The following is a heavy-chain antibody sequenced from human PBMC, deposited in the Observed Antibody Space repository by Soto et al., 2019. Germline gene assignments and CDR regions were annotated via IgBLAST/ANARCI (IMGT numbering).Heavy chain of an antibody. CDR3: AWLFDDTPR. CDR2: IIPIFGTA. V-gene: IGHV1-69*01. J-gene: IGHJ4*02. CDR1: GGTFSSYA. D-gene: IGHD3-9*01. Sequence: QVQLVQSGAEVKKPGSSVKVSCKASGGTFSSYAISWVLQAPGQGLEWMGWIIPIFGTANYAQKFQGRVTSAADASTSTAYMELSSLRYEDTAVYYCAWLFDDTPRWCQGPLVTVSS.